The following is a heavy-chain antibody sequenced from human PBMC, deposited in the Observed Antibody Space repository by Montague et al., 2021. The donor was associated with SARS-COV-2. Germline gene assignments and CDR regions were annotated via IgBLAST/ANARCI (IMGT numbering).Heavy chain of an antibody. CDR1: GGSLSGFY. Sequence: SETLSLTCAVYGGSLSGFYWTWIRQAPGKGLELVGEITHGGSTSYSPALKSRLTISLDTSKNQFSLKLDSVTAADTATYYCARSHDYRGNDYFDSWGQGALVIVSP. CDR3: ARSHDYRGNDYFDS. CDR2: ITHGGST. D-gene: IGHD4-23*01. J-gene: IGHJ4*02. V-gene: IGHV4-34*01.